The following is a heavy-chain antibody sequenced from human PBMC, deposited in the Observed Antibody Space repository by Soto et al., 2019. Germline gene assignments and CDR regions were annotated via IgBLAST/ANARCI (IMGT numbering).Heavy chain of an antibody. CDR3: ARGVFGVVTNGYYFDY. CDR1: GGSISSGGYY. Sequence: QVQLQESGPGLVKPSQTLSLTCTVSGGSISSGGYYWSWIRQHPGKGLEWIGYIYYSGSTYYNPSLKSRVTISVDTSKNQFSLKLSSVTAADTAVYYCARGVFGVVTNGYYFDYWGQGTLVTVSS. V-gene: IGHV4-31*03. D-gene: IGHD3-3*01. J-gene: IGHJ4*02. CDR2: IYYSGST.